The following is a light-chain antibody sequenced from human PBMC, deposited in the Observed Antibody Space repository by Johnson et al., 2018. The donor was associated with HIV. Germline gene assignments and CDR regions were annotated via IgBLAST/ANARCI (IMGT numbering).Light chain of an antibody. CDR1: SSNIGNNY. Sequence: QSVLTQPPSVSAAPGQKVTISCSGSSSNIGNNYVSWYQQLPGTAPKLLIYDNNKRPSGIPDRFSASKSGTSATLAIPGLHTGDEADYYCGTWDSSLSAHYVFGTGTKVTVL. J-gene: IGLJ1*01. V-gene: IGLV1-51*01. CDR2: DNN. CDR3: GTWDSSLSAHYV.